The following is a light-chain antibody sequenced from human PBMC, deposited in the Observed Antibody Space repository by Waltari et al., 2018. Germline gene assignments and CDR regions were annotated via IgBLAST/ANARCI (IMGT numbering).Light chain of an antibody. Sequence: SSELTQDPAVSVALGQTVRIACQGDSRRIYYASWYQQRPGQAPRLVIYAKNNRPSGIPDRFSASNSGNTASLTITGARAEDEADYYCKSRDDSGDYYVFGSGTKVTVL. J-gene: IGLJ1*01. V-gene: IGLV3-19*01. CDR3: KSRDDSGDYYV. CDR2: AKN. CDR1: SRRIYY.